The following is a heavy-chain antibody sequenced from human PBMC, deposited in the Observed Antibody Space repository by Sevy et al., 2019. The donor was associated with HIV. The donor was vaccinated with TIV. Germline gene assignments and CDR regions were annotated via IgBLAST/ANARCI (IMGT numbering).Heavy chain of an antibody. CDR3: ARPSSGWTAGDY. Sequence: GGSLRLSCAASGFTFSLYAMNWVRQAPGKGLEWVSSISDSGIDKYYADSMKGRFTISRDNAKNSLYLQINSLRVEGTAVYYCARPSSGWTAGDYWGQGTLVTVSS. CDR1: GFTFSLYA. D-gene: IGHD6-19*01. V-gene: IGHV3-21*01. CDR2: ISDSGIDK. J-gene: IGHJ4*02.